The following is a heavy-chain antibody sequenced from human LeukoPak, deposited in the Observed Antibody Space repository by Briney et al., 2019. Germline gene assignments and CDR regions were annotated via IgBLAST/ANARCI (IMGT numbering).Heavy chain of an antibody. Sequence: TLSLTCTVSGGSISSGGYYWSWIRQHPGKGLEWIGYIYYSGSTYYNPSLKSRVTISVDTSKNQFSLKLSSVTAADTAVYYCATTVYYYDSSGYYHHFDYWGQGTLVTVSS. D-gene: IGHD3-22*01. CDR1: GGSISSGGYY. CDR2: IYYSGST. CDR3: ATTVYYYDSSGYYHHFDY. J-gene: IGHJ4*02. V-gene: IGHV4-31*03.